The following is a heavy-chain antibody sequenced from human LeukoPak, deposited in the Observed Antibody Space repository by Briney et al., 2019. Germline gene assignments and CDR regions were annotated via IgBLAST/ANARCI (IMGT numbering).Heavy chain of an antibody. CDR1: GFTYGTYA. J-gene: IGHJ1*01. CDR3: ARDQGAIVGAIKKYFQH. D-gene: IGHD1-26*01. Sequence: GGSLRLSCAASGFTYGTYAVSWVRQAPGKRLDWVSAISDNGAATYYADSVRGRFTVSRDNSINTVYLQMNSLRAEDTAVYYCARDQGAIVGAIKKYFQHWGQGTLVTVPS. V-gene: IGHV3-23*01. CDR2: ISDNGAAT.